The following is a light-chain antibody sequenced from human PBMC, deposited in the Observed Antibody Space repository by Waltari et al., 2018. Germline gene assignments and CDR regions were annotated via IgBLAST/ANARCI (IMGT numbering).Light chain of an antibody. V-gene: IGLV2-14*03. CDR1: SSDLASYNY. CDR3: SSYTTSWTYV. J-gene: IGLJ1*01. Sequence: QSALTQPASVSGSPGQSIPISCPGTSSDLASYNYVSWYQQYPGEAPKLIIYDVTSRPSGVSSRFSGSRSGHTAFLTISGLQAEDEADFFCSSYTTSWTYVFGTGTTVNVL. CDR2: DVT.